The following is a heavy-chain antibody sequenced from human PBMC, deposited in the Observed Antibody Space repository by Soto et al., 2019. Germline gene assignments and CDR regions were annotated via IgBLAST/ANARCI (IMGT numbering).Heavy chain of an antibody. CDR2: ISAYNGNT. Sequence: GASVKVSCKASGYTFTSYGIIWVRRAPGQGLEWMGWISAYNGNTSYAQKLQGRVNMTTDTSTSTAYMELRSLRSDDTAGYSCARNHGGIIAAAGDDAFDIWGQGTMVTVSS. CDR3: ARNHGGIIAAAGDDAFDI. CDR1: GYTFTSYG. D-gene: IGHD6-13*01. J-gene: IGHJ3*02. V-gene: IGHV1-18*01.